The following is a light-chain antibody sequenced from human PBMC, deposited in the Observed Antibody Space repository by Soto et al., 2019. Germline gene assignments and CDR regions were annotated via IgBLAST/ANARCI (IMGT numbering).Light chain of an antibody. Sequence: QSALTQPASVSGSPGQSITISCTGTSSDVGGYNYVSWYQQHPGKAPKLMIYEVSNRPSWVSNRFSGSKSGNTASLVISGLQAEDEADYYCTSYTSSITLVIGGGTKLTVL. V-gene: IGLV2-14*01. CDR2: EVS. CDR1: SSDVGGYNY. CDR3: TSYTSSITLV. J-gene: IGLJ2*01.